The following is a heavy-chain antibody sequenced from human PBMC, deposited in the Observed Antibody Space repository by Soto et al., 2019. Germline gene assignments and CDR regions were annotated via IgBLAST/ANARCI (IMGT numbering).Heavy chain of an antibody. CDR2: IYYSGGT. V-gene: IGHV4-4*02. J-gene: IGHJ4*02. CDR3: ARDTGWGLGY. Sequence: QVQLQESGPGLVRPSGTLSLTCAVSGDSINSNYCWTWVRQPPGKGLEWIAEIYYSGGTSYNPSLKRRVTISMDKHKNQVSLNLTSVTAADTAMYYCARDTGWGLGYWGQGTLVPVSS. CDR1: GDSINSNYC. D-gene: IGHD6-19*01.